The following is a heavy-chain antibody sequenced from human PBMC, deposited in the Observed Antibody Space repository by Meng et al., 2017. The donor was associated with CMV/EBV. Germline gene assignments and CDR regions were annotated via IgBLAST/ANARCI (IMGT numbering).Heavy chain of an antibody. Sequence: SETLSLTCSVSGESINNSRSYWGWIRQSPGTGLEWIASIFHTGNTFYNPSLKSRVSVSVEVSKNQFSLSLNSVTAADTAVYYCATPTNYHYYGMDVWGQGTTVTVSS. CDR3: ATPTNYHYYGMDV. D-gene: IGHD2-8*01. J-gene: IGHJ6*02. CDR1: GESINNSRSY. CDR2: IFHTGNT. V-gene: IGHV4-39*07.